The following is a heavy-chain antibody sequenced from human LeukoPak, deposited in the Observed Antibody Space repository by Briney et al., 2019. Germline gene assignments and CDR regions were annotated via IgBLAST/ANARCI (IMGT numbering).Heavy chain of an antibody. CDR2: IKQDGSEK. Sequence: QPGGSLRLSCAASGFTFSSYAMSWVRQAPGKGLEWVANIKQDGSEKYYVDSVKGRFTISRDNAKNSLYLQMNSLRAEDTAVYYCARDLGVVVPAAIDWFDPWGQGTLVTVSS. CDR1: GFTFSSYA. CDR3: ARDLGVVVPAAIDWFDP. J-gene: IGHJ5*02. D-gene: IGHD2-2*02. V-gene: IGHV3-7*01.